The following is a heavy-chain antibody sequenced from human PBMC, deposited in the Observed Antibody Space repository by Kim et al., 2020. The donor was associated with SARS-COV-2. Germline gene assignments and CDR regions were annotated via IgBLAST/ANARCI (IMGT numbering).Heavy chain of an antibody. D-gene: IGHD4-17*01. J-gene: IGHJ4*02. CDR3: ARETYGDNEYYLDY. CDR2: ISSSSRYI. Sequence: GGSLRLSCAASGFTFSTYSMNWVRQAPGKGLEWVSSISSSSRYIYYADSVKGRFTISRDNAKNSLYLQMNSLRAEDTAVYYCARETYGDNEYYLDYWGQGTLVTVSS. CDR1: GFTFSTYS. V-gene: IGHV3-21*06.